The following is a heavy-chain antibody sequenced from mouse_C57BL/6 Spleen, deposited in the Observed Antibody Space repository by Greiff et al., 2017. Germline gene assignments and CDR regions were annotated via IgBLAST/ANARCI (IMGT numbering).Heavy chain of an antibody. V-gene: IGHV5-4*03. D-gene: IGHD1-1*01. CDR3: ARGNYGSSYYAMDY. CDR2: ISDGGSYT. CDR1: GFTFSSYA. J-gene: IGHJ4*01. Sequence: EVMLVESGGGLVKPGGSLKLSCAASGFTFSSYAMSWVRQTPEKRLAWVATISDGGSYTYYPDNVKGRFTISRDNAKNNLYLQMRHLKSEDTAMYYCARGNYGSSYYAMDYWGQVTSVTVSS.